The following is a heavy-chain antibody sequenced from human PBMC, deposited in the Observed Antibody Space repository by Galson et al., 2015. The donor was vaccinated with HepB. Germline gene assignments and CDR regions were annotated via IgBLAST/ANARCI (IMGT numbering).Heavy chain of an antibody. V-gene: IGHV4-59*08. D-gene: IGHD4-17*01. CDR2: IYYSGST. CDR1: GGSISSYY. CDR3: ARHLDYGDYVEDRRFDY. Sequence: SETLSLTCTVSGGSISSYYWSWIRQPPGKGLEWIGYIYYSGSTNYNPSLKSRVTISVDTSKNQFSLKLSSVTAADTAVYYCARHLDYGDYVEDRRFDYWGQGTLVTVSS. J-gene: IGHJ4*02.